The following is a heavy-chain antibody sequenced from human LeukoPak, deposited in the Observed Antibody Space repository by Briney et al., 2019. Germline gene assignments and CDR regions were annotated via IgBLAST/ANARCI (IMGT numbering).Heavy chain of an antibody. CDR3: ARHRASSNFDY. Sequence: PSETLSLTCTVSGGSISSYYWSWIRQPPGKGLEWIGYIYYSGSTNYNPSLKSRVTISVDTSKNQFSLKLSSVTAADTAVYYCARHRASSNFDYWGQGTLVTVSS. CDR1: GGSISSYY. D-gene: IGHD2-2*01. CDR2: IYYSGST. J-gene: IGHJ4*02. V-gene: IGHV4-59*08.